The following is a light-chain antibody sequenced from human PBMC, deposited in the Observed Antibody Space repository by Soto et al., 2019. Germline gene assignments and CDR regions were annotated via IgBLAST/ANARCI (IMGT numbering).Light chain of an antibody. Sequence: DIQMTQSPSSLSASVGGRVTITCRASQSIGNYLNWYHQRPGKAPRLLIYAASSLQSGVPSRFSGHGSGTDFTITISILQPEDFAIYECTQCYSTPWTFGQGTKVEIK. CDR1: QSIGNY. V-gene: IGKV1-39*01. CDR3: TQCYSTPWT. J-gene: IGKJ1*01. CDR2: AAS.